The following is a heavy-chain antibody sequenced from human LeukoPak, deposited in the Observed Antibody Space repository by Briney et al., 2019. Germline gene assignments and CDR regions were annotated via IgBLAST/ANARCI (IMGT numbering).Heavy chain of an antibody. CDR2: ISGSGGST. D-gene: IGHD3-16*01. CDR3: AREEVGEGYFDY. J-gene: IGHJ4*02. V-gene: IGHV3-23*01. CDR1: GFTFSSYG. Sequence: GGTLRLSCAASGFTFSSYGMSWVRQAPGKGLEWVSAISGSGGSTYYADSVKGRFTISRDNSKNTLYLQMNSLRAEDTAVYYCAREEVGEGYFDYWGQGTLVTVSS.